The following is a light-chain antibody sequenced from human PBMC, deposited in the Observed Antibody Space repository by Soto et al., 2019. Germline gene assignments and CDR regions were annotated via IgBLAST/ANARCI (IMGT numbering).Light chain of an antibody. V-gene: IGKV3-20*01. Sequence: EIVLTQSPGTLSLSPGERATLSCRASQSVSSNYLVWYQQKPGPAPRLLIYGASIRATGIPDRFSGSGSETDFTLTISRLEPEDFAVYYCQQYGSSPPLTFGGGTKVDI. CDR1: QSVSSNY. CDR3: QQYGSSPPLT. J-gene: IGKJ4*01. CDR2: GAS.